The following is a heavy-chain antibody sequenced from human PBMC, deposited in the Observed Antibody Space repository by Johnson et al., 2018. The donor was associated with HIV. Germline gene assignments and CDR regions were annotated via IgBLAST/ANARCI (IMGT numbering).Heavy chain of an antibody. Sequence: QVQLVESGGGVVQPGRSLRLSCAASGFTFSTYGMHWVRQSPGKGLEWMTLIRYDGSNKYYADSVKGRFTISRDNAKNSLYLQMSSLRGDDTAIYYCAKVIALAGRPDAFHIWGQGTMVTVSS. V-gene: IGHV3-33*03. CDR3: AKVIALAGRPDAFHI. CDR1: GFTFSTYG. D-gene: IGHD6-19*01. J-gene: IGHJ3*02. CDR2: IRYDGSNK.